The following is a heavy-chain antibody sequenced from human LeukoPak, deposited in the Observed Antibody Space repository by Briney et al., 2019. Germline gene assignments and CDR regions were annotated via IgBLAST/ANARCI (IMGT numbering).Heavy chain of an antibody. D-gene: IGHD3-10*01. CDR1: GYTFTGYY. J-gene: IGHJ4*02. CDR2: MNPNSGNT. V-gene: IGHV1-8*03. Sequence: VASVKVSCKASGYTFTGYYMHWVRQATGQGLEWMGWMNPNSGNTGYAQKFQGRVTITRNTSISTAYMELSSLRSEDTAVYYCARGLWFGESGFGYWGQGTLVTVSS. CDR3: ARGLWFGESGFGY.